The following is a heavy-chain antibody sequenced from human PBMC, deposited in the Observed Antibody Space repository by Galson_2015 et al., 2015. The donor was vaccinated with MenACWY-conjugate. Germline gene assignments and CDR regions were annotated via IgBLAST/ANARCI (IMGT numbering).Heavy chain of an antibody. CDR1: GYTFSSYIFTTSG. Sequence: SVKVSCKASGYTFSSYIFTTSGVSWVRQAPGQGLEWVSWISPYNGNTGFAEKFQDRVTMTTDTSTSTVYMELRSLRPDDTAVYFCARDLVVVDDSGYRWESDGYWGQGTLVTVSS. V-gene: IGHV1-18*01. D-gene: IGHD3-9*01. J-gene: IGHJ4*02. CDR2: ISPYNGNT. CDR3: ARDLVVVDDSGYRWESDGY.